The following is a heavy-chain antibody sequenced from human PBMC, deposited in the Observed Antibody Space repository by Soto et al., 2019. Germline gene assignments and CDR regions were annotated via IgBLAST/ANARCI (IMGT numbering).Heavy chain of an antibody. Sequence: QLQLQESGPGLVKPSETLSLTCTVSGGSISSSSYYWGWIRQPPGKGLEWIGSIYYSGSTYYNPSRKSRVTRSVDTSKNQFSLKLSSVTAADTAVYFCARLVGATWEYFYGMDVWGQGTTVTVSS. J-gene: IGHJ6*02. D-gene: IGHD1-26*01. V-gene: IGHV4-39*01. CDR1: GGSISSSSYY. CDR3: ARLVGATWEYFYGMDV. CDR2: IYYSGST.